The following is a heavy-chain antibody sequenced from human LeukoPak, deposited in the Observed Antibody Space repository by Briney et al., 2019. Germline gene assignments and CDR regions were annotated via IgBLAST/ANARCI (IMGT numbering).Heavy chain of an antibody. Sequence: SETLSLTCAVSGYSISSGYYWGWIRQPPGKGLEWIGSIYHSGSIYYNPSLKSRVTISVDTSKNQFSLKLSSVTAADTAVYYCARVVGDYFDYWGQGTLVTVSS. CDR2: IYHSGSI. V-gene: IGHV4-38-2*01. J-gene: IGHJ4*02. D-gene: IGHD1-26*01. CDR3: ARVVGDYFDY. CDR1: GYSISSGYY.